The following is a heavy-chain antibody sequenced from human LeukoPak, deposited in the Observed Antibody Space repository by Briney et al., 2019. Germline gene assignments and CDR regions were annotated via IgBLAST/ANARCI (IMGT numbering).Heavy chain of an antibody. CDR2: ISSTGGAT. CDR1: GFTFGDYY. D-gene: IGHD3-9*01. CDR3: ARDKELRYFSYSMDV. Sequence: GGSLRLSCAASGFTFGDYYMTWIRQAPGEGLEWVSYISSTGGATYYADSVKGRFTISRDNTKNSLYLQMNSLRAEDTAVYYCARDKELRYFSYSMDVWGQGTTVTVSS. V-gene: IGHV3-11*01. J-gene: IGHJ6*02.